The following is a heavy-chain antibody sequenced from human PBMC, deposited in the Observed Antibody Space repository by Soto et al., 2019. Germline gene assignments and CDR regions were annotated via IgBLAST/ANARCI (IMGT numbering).Heavy chain of an antibody. J-gene: IGHJ6*03. Sequence: SETLSLTCAVYGGSFSGYYWSWIRQPPGKGLEWIGEINHSGSTNYNPSLKSRVTISVDTSKNQFSLKLSSVTAADTAVYYCARAAVVVPAAIVYMDVWGKGTTVTVSS. D-gene: IGHD2-2*02. CDR2: INHSGST. V-gene: IGHV4-34*01. CDR3: ARAAVVVPAAIVYMDV. CDR1: GGSFSGYY.